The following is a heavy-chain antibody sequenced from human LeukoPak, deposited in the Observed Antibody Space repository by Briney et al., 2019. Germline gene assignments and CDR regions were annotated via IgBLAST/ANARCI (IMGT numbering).Heavy chain of an antibody. Sequence: PSETLSLTCTVSGDSIRSNNYYWGWIRQPPGKGLEWIGSIYDTGSTFYNPSLKSRVIITVDTSKNQFSLKLSSVTAADTAVYYCQSRFLEWLLDYWGQGTLVTVSS. CDR2: IYDTGST. CDR3: QSRFLEWLLDY. D-gene: IGHD3-3*01. J-gene: IGHJ4*02. CDR1: GDSIRSNNYY. V-gene: IGHV4-39*01.